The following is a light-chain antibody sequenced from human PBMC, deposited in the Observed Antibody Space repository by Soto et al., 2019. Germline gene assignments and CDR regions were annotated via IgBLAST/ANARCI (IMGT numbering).Light chain of an antibody. CDR1: QRISIY. Sequence: DIQMTQSPSSLSASVGDRVTITCRASQRISIYLNWYQQKQGKAPKVLIFDASSLESGVPSRFSGSGSGTEFTLTISSLQPDDFATYYCQQYNSYSFGQGTKVDIK. J-gene: IGKJ1*01. V-gene: IGKV1-5*01. CDR3: QQYNSYS. CDR2: DAS.